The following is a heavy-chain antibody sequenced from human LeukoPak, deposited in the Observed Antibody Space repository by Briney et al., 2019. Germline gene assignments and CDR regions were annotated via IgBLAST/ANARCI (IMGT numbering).Heavy chain of an antibody. CDR2: ISYDGSNT. D-gene: IGHD2-8*02. CDR1: GFTFSGYG. Sequence: GGSLRLSCAASGFTFSGYGMHWVRQAPGMGLEWVAIISYDGSNTFYGDSVKGRFTISRDNSKKTLYLQMNSLRTEDTAVYYCARDQTAVTGVWGAIDYWGQGTLVTVSS. V-gene: IGHV3-30*03. J-gene: IGHJ4*02. CDR3: ARDQTAVTGVWGAIDY.